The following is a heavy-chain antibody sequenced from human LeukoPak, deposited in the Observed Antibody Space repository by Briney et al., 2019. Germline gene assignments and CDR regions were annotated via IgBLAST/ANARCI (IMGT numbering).Heavy chain of an antibody. V-gene: IGHV4-59*01. CDR1: GGSISSYY. Sequence: SETLSLTCTVSGGSISSYYWSWIRQPPGKGLEWIGDIYYSGSTNYNPSLKSRVTISVDTSKNQFSLKLSSVTAADTAVYSCARVDPDSSSTLEVFDYWGQGTLVTVSS. J-gene: IGHJ4*02. D-gene: IGHD6-6*01. CDR3: ARVDPDSSSTLEVFDY. CDR2: IYYSGST.